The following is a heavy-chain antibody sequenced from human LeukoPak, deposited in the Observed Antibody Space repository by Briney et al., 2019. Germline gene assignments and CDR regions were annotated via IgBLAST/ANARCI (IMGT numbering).Heavy chain of an antibody. CDR3: ARDLWVHGSGSRVSISAFDI. Sequence: ASVKVSCKASGYTFTNYAMNWVRQAPGQGLEWMGWINPNSGGTNYAQKFQGWVTMTRDTSISTAYMELSRLRSDDTAVYYCARDLWVHGSGSRVSISAFDIWGQGTMVTVSS. D-gene: IGHD3-10*01. CDR2: INPNSGGT. V-gene: IGHV1-2*04. J-gene: IGHJ3*02. CDR1: GYTFTNYA.